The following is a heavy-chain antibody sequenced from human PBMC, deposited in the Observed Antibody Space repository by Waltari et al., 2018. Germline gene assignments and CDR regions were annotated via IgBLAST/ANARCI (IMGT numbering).Heavy chain of an antibody. CDR3: AGQKYDFWSGYYWFDP. V-gene: IGHV5-51*01. J-gene: IGHJ5*02. D-gene: IGHD3-3*01. CDR2: GDSDT. Sequence: GDSDTRYSPSFQGQVTISADKSISTAYLQWSSLKASDTAMYYCAGQKYDFWSGYYWFDPWGQGTLVTVSS.